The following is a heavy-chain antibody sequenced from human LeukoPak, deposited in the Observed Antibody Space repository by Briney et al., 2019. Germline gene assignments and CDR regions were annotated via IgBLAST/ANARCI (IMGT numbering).Heavy chain of an antibody. CDR3: ARALTGTKNWFDP. CDR1: GGSISSGDYY. V-gene: IGHV4-30-4*01. J-gene: IGHJ5*02. Sequence: SETLSLTCTVSGGSISSGDYYWSWIRQPPGKGLEWIGYIYYSGSTYYNPSLKSRVTISVDTSKNQFSLKLSSVTAADTAVYYCARALTGTKNWFDPWGQGTLVTVSS. CDR2: IYYSGST. D-gene: IGHD1-7*01.